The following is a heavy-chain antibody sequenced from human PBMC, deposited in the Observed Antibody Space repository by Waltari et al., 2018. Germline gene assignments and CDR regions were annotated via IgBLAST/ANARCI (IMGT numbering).Heavy chain of an antibody. CDR1: GFTFSSYW. J-gene: IGHJ4*02. D-gene: IGHD6-13*01. V-gene: IGHV3-7*01. CDR3: ARDLSSSWSGYFDY. Sequence: EVQLVESGGGLVQPGGSLRLSCAASGFTFSSYWMSWVRQAPGKGLEWVANIKQDGSEKYYVDSVKGRFTISRDNAKNSLDLQMNSLRAEDTAVYYCARDLSSSWSGYFDYWGQGTLVTVSS. CDR2: IKQDGSEK.